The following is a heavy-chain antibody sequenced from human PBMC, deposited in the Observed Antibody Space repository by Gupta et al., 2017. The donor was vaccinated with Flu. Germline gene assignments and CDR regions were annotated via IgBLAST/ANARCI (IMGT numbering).Heavy chain of an antibody. D-gene: IGHD3-10*01. CDR2: ISYDGSSN. J-gene: IGHJ6*02. CDR3: AKDWKWNYNNYGMNV. V-gene: IGHV3-30*18. Sequence: QEQVAESGGGVVQPGRSLRLSCAASGFSFRNYGMHWVRQAPGKGLEWVAVISYDGSSNNYADSVKGRFTISRDNSKNTLYLQMNSLRTEDTAVYYCAKDWKWNYNNYGMNVWGQGTTVTASS. CDR1: GFSFRNYG.